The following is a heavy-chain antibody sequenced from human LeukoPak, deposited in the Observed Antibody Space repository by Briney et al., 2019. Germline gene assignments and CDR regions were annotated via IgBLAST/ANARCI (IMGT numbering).Heavy chain of an antibody. D-gene: IGHD6-19*01. Sequence: PGGSLRLSCAASGFTFSSYWMSWVRQAPGKGLEWVSAISGSGGSTYHADSVKGRFTISRDNSKNTLYLQMNSLRAEDTAVYFCAKYVYSSAWYASNDYWGQGTLVTVSS. CDR3: AKYVYSSAWYASNDY. J-gene: IGHJ4*02. CDR2: ISGSGGST. CDR1: GFTFSSYW. V-gene: IGHV3-23*01.